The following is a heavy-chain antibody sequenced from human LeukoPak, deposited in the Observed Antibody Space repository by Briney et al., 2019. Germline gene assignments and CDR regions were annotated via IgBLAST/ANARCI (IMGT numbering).Heavy chain of an antibody. J-gene: IGHJ4*02. Sequence: GESLKISCKASGYSFTNYWIDWVRQMPGKGLEWMGIIYPGDSDTRYSPSFQGQVTISADESITTAYLYWSSLRASDTAIYYCARHSSRDHRYYFDSWGQGTLVSVSS. CDR3: ARHSSRDHRYYFDS. V-gene: IGHV5-51*01. CDR2: IYPGDSDT. CDR1: GYSFTNYW.